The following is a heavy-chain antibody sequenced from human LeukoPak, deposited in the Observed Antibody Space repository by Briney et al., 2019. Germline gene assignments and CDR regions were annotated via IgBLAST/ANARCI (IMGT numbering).Heavy chain of an antibody. V-gene: IGHV1-18*01. CDR3: ARDGMTTVVNAGYYFDY. J-gene: IGHJ4*02. CDR1: GYTFTSYG. CDR2: ISAYNGNT. Sequence: GASVKLSCKASGYTFTSYGISWVRQAPGQGLEWMGWISAYNGNTNYAQKLQGRVTMTTDTSTSTAYMELRSLRSDDTAVYYCARDGMTTVVNAGYYFDYWGQGTLVTVSS. D-gene: IGHD4-23*01.